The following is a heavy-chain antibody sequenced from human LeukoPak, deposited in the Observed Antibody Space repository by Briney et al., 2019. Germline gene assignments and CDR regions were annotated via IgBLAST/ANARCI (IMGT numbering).Heavy chain of an antibody. CDR2: IYYSGST. J-gene: IGHJ3*02. CDR3: ARLSKVGAFDI. CDR1: GGSISSYY. V-gene: IGHV4-59*01. D-gene: IGHD2-2*01. Sequence: SETLSLTCTVSGGSISSYYWSWIRQPPGKGLEWIGYIYYSGSTNYNPSLKSRVTISVDTSKNQFSLKLSSVTAADTAVYYCARLSKVGAFDIWGQGTMDTVSS.